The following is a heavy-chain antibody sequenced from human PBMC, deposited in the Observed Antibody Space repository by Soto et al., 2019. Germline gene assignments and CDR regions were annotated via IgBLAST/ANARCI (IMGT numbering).Heavy chain of an antibody. D-gene: IGHD1-20*01. CDR2: IYYSGST. CDR3: ARVGGYNWNDDFGGENWFDP. V-gene: IGHV4-59*01. CDR1: GGSISSYY. Sequence: PSETLSLTCTVSGGSISSYYWSWIRQPPGKGLEWIGYIYYSGSTNYNPSLKSRVTISVDTSKNQFSLKLSSVTAADTAVYYCARVGGYNWNDDFGGENWFDPWGQGTLVTVSS. J-gene: IGHJ5*02.